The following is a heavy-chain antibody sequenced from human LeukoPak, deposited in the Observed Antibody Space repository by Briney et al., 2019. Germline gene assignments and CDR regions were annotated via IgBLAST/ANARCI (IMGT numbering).Heavy chain of an antibody. V-gene: IGHV3-23*01. Sequence: GGSLRLFCAASVFTFSTYAVNCVRQSPGKALECVSAISSSCGTTYYADSVKGRFSISRDNSKNTLYLRMNSLRAEDRAIYYCAKDRNAWPTNFDSWGQGTLVTVSA. CDR2: ISSSCGTT. J-gene: IGHJ4*02. D-gene: IGHD5-24*01. CDR3: AKDRNAWPTNFDS. CDR1: VFTFSTYA.